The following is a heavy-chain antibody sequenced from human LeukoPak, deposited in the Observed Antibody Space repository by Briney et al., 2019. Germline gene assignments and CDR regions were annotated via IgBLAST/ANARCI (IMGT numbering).Heavy chain of an antibody. Sequence: SETLSLTCTVSGGSISSSSHYWGWIRQPPGKGLEWIGNIYYSGSTYYNPSLKSRVSISVDTSKNQFSLKLSSVTAADTAVYYCARLAPYYYDSSGIYPFDPWGQGTLVTVSS. J-gene: IGHJ5*02. CDR1: GGSISSSSHY. V-gene: IGHV4-39*01. D-gene: IGHD3-22*01. CDR3: ARLAPYYYDSSGIYPFDP. CDR2: IYYSGST.